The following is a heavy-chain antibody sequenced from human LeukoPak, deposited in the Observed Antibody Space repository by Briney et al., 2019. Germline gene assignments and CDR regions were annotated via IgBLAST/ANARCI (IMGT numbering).Heavy chain of an antibody. CDR2: LTTSGSTK. CDR1: GFTFSNYE. Sequence: GGSLRLSCATSGFTFSNYEMNWVRQAPGKGLEWISYLTTSGSTKYYADSVKGRFTISIDNAKNSLFLQMNSLRAEDTAVYYRARDRDPGYYDTNGYRRVNAFDIWGQGTMVTVSS. D-gene: IGHD3-22*01. CDR3: ARDRDPGYYDTNGYRRVNAFDI. V-gene: IGHV3-48*03. J-gene: IGHJ3*02.